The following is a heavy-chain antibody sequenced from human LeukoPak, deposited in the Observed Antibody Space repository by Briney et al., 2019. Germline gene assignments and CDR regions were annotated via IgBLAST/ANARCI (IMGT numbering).Heavy chain of an antibody. V-gene: IGHV1-69*13. CDR1: GYTFTSYG. CDR2: IIPIYGTA. CDR3: ARVRLKLAAGYWFDP. J-gene: IGHJ5*02. Sequence: ASVKVSCKASGYTFTSYGISWVRQAPGQGLEWMGGIIPIYGTANYAQKFQGRVTITADESTSTAYMELSSLRSEDTAVYYCARVRLKLAAGYWFDPWGQGTLVTVSS. D-gene: IGHD6-13*01.